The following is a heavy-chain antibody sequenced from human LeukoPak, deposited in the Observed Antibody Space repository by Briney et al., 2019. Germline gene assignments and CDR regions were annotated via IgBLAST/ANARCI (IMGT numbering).Heavy chain of an antibody. CDR1: GYTFTSYY. J-gene: IGHJ4*02. Sequence: ASVKVSCKASGYTFTSYYMHWVRQAPGQGLEWMGIINPSGGSTSYAQKFQGRVTMTRDTSTSTVYMELSSLRSEGTAVYYCARDVNPEYTSNWERFDYWGQGTLVTVSS. D-gene: IGHD4-11*01. CDR2: INPSGGST. CDR3: ARDVNPEYTSNWERFDY. V-gene: IGHV1-46*01.